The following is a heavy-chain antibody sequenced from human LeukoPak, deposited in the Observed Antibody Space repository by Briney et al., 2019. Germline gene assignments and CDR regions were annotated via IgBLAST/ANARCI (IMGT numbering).Heavy chain of an antibody. CDR2: IRYDGSNI. Sequence: GGSLKLSCAASGFTFSSFGMHWVRQAPGKGLQWVAFIRYDGSNIYYADSVKGRFTISRDNSKNALYLQMSSLGAEDTAVYYCAKDISAYGSGTSADYWGQGTLVTVSS. D-gene: IGHD3-10*01. V-gene: IGHV3-30*02. J-gene: IGHJ4*02. CDR1: GFTFSSFG. CDR3: AKDISAYGSGTSADY.